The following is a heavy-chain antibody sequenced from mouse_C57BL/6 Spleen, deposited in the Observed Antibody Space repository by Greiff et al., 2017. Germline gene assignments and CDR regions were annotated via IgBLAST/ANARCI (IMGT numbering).Heavy chain of an antibody. J-gene: IGHJ4*01. CDR3: ARERFRYAMDY. CDR1: GYTFTSYW. Sequence: QVQLQQPGAELVRPGSSVKLSCKASGYTFTSYWMHWVKQRPIQGLEWIGNIDPSDSATHYNQKFKDKATLTVDKSSSTAYMQLSSLTSEDSAVYYCARERFRYAMDYWGQGTSVTVSS. CDR2: IDPSDSAT. V-gene: IGHV1-52*01.